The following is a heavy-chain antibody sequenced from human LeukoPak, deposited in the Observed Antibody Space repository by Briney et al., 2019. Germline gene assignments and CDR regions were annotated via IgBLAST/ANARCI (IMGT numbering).Heavy chain of an antibody. D-gene: IGHD5/OR15-5a*01. Sequence: GGSLRLSCAASGFTFSSYAMSWVRHVPGMGLEWVSGIFIHGDETYHAESVKGRFTTSRDNSKSTPYLQMNSLTADDMAVYYCAKHTGGILRSLDYWGQGTLVTVSS. V-gene: IGHV3-23*01. CDR1: GFTFSSYA. CDR2: IFIHGDET. CDR3: AKHTGGILRSLDY. J-gene: IGHJ4*02.